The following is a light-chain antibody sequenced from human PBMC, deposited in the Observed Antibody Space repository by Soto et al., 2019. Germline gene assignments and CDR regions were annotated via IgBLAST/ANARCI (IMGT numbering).Light chain of an antibody. V-gene: IGLV1-47*01. CDR2: KNH. J-gene: IGLJ3*02. CDR3: AAWDDTLRGPV. CDR1: TSNIGSNY. Sequence: QSVLTQPPSASATPGQRVTVSCSGGTSNIGSNYVYWYQQFPGSAPKLLVYKNHERPSGVPDRFSGSKSGTSASLAISGLRSEDESDYYCAAWDDTLRGPVFGGGTQLTVL.